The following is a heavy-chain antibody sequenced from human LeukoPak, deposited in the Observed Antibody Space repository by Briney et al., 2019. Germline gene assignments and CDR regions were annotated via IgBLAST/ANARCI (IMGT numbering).Heavy chain of an antibody. CDR1: GFTFSSYG. V-gene: IGHV3-30*02. Sequence: GGSLRLSCAASGFTFSSYGMHWVRQAPGKGLEWVAFIRYDGSNKYYADSVKGRFTISRDNSKNTLYLQMNSLRAEDTAVYYCARDVGPTPFFDNWGQGALVIVSS. CDR3: ARDVGPTPFFDN. D-gene: IGHD4-11*01. CDR2: IRYDGSNK. J-gene: IGHJ4*02.